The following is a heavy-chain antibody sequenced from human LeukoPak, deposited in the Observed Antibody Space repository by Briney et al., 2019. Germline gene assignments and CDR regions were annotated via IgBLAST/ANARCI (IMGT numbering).Heavy chain of an antibody. V-gene: IGHV5-10-1*01. D-gene: IGHD5-12*01. Sequence: GESLKISCRGSGYTFTNHWISWVRQMPGKGLEWRGKIDPSDSYTNYSPSFQGHVTISADKSISTAYLQWSSLKASDTAMYYCARAPDSDSGYDYFDYWGQGTLVTVSS. CDR3: ARAPDSDSGYDYFDY. CDR1: GYTFTNHW. J-gene: IGHJ4*02. CDR2: IDPSDSYT.